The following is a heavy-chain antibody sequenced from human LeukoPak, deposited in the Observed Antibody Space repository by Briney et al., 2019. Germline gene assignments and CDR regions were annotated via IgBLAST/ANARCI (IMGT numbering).Heavy chain of an antibody. J-gene: IGHJ4*02. CDR2: TSGSGVNS. D-gene: IGHD5-12*01. Sequence: PGGSLRLSCAASGFTLRSYDMSWVRQAPGKGLEWVAATSGSGVNSYYADSVRGRFTISRDNSQNTLYLQMDSLRAEDTVLYYCAKEYSGYDFDYWGQGTLVTVSS. CDR1: GFTLRSYD. CDR3: AKEYSGYDFDY. V-gene: IGHV3-23*01.